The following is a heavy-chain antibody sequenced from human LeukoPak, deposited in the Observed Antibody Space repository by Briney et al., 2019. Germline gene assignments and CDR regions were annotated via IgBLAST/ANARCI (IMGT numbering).Heavy chain of an antibody. V-gene: IGHV3-33*01. CDR1: GFTFSSYG. J-gene: IGHJ4*02. D-gene: IGHD3-3*02. Sequence: GGSLRLYCAASGFTFSSYGMHWVRQAPGKGLEWVAVIWYDESKKYHADSVKGRFTISRDVSKNTLYLQMNSLRAEDTAVYYCARDGGIGLDYWGQGTLVTVPS. CDR3: ARDGGIGLDY. CDR2: IWYDESKK.